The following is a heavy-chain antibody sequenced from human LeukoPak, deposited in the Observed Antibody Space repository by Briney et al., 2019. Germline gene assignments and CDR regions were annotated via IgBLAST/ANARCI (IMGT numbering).Heavy chain of an antibody. Sequence: GGSLRLSCAASGFTFSTYAMSWVRQAPGKGLEWVSTISDSGGFTYYADSVKGRFTISRDNSKNTVYLQMNGLSGEDTAVYYCAKVGVRGSGSYYRDYDYWGQGTLVTVSS. V-gene: IGHV3-23*01. CDR1: GFTFSTYA. CDR2: ISDSGGFT. CDR3: AKVGVRGSGSYYRDYDY. D-gene: IGHD3-10*01. J-gene: IGHJ4*02.